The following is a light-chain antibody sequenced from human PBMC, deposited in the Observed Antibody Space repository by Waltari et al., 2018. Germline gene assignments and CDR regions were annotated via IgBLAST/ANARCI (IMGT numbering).Light chain of an antibody. V-gene: IGKV3-20*01. Sequence: EIVLTQSPSTLSVSAGDTATLYCRASQSLSVAYLAWYQHKSGQAPRLLIYGAFYRATGIPDRFSGSGSGTDFTLTITRLEPEDFAVYYCQQYDTSPGTFGQGTKLEI. CDR2: GAF. CDR3: QQYDTSPGT. J-gene: IGKJ2*01. CDR1: QSLSVAY.